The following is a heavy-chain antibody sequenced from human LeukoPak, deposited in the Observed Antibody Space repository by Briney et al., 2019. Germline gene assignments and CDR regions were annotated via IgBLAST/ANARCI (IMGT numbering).Heavy chain of an antibody. J-gene: IGHJ3*02. CDR3: ARDITISGVAEWGAFDI. Sequence: ASVKVSCKASGYTFTGYYMHWVRQAPGQGLEWMGWINPNSGGTNYAQKFQGRVTMTRDTSISTAYMELSRLRSDDTAVYYCARDITISGVAEWGAFDIWGQGTMVTVSS. CDR2: INPNSGGT. D-gene: IGHD3-3*01. CDR1: GYTFTGYY. V-gene: IGHV1-2*02.